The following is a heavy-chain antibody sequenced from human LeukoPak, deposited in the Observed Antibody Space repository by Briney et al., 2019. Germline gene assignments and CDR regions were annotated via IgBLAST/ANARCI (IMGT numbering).Heavy chain of an antibody. D-gene: IGHD4-23*01. CDR3: ARERIGTTVDPTPLDY. V-gene: IGHV1-69*05. Sequence: GSSVKVSCKASGGTFSSYAISWVRQAPGQGLEWMGGIIPIFGTANYAQKFQGRVTITTDESTSTAYMELSSLRSEDTAVYYCARERIGTTVDPTPLDYWGQGTLVTVSS. J-gene: IGHJ4*02. CDR2: IIPIFGTA. CDR1: GGTFSSYA.